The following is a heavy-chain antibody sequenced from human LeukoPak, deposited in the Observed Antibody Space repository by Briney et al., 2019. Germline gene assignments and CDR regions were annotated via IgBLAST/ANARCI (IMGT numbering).Heavy chain of an antibody. V-gene: IGHV4-34*01. CDR3: ARDPAPRRLDI. Sequence: SETLSLTCAVYGGSFSGYYWSWIRQPPGKGLEWIGEINHSGSTNYNPSLKSRVTISVDTSKNQFSLKLSSVTAADTAVYYCARDPAPRRLDIWGQGTMVTDSS. CDR2: INHSGST. CDR1: GGSFSGYY. J-gene: IGHJ3*02.